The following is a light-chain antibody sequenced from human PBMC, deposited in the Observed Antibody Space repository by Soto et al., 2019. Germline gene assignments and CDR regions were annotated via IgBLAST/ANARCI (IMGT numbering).Light chain of an antibody. CDR2: DAS. V-gene: IGKV1-5*01. CDR1: QSISSW. CDR3: QQYNSYSGNT. J-gene: IGKJ2*01. Sequence: IQMTQSPSTLSASVGDRVTITCRASQSISSWLAWYQQKPGKAPTRLIYDASSLESGVPSRFSGSGSGTEFTLTISSLQPDDVATYYCQQYNSYSGNTFGQGTKLEIK.